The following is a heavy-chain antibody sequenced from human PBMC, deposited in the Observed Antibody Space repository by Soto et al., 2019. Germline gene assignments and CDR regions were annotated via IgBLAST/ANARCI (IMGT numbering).Heavy chain of an antibody. CDR2: IATNTGNP. V-gene: IGHV7-4-1*01. D-gene: IGHD2-2*01. J-gene: IGHJ4*02. CDR3: ARDSSTALFDF. CDR1: GYTFTGYS. Sequence: QVQLVQSGSELKEPGASVKVSCKASGYTFTGYSLNWVRQPPGQGLEWMGWIATNTGNPTYAQGFTGLFVFSLDTSVTTAYLQIYSLKAEDTAVYYCARDSSTALFDFWGQGTLVTASS.